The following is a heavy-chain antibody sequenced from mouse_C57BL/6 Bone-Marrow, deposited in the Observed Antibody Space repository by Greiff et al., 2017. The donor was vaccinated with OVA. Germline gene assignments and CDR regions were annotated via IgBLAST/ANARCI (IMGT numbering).Heavy chain of an antibody. J-gene: IGHJ4*01. CDR1: GFSLTSYG. Sequence: QVQLQQSGPGLVQPSQSLSITCTVSGFSLTSYGVHWVRQSPGKGLEWLGVIWRGGSTDYNAAFMSRLSITKDNSKSQVFFKMNSLQADDTAIYYCAKEGDYYGSSYNAMDYWGQGTSVTVSS. V-gene: IGHV2-5*01. CDR3: AKEGDYYGSSYNAMDY. CDR2: IWRGGST. D-gene: IGHD1-1*01.